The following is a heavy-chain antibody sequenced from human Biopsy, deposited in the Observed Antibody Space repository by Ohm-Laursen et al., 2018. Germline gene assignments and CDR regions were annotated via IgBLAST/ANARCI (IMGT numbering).Heavy chain of an antibody. CDR3: ARDRYYGSANYFGYYNMDV. Sequence: SLRLSCTASGFTFSNYAMSWVRQAPGKGLEWLSTISGSGATPYYADSVKGRFTISRDNSKNTLFLQMNNLRAEDTAVYYCARDRYYGSANYFGYYNMDVWGQGTTVTVSS. CDR1: GFTFSNYA. J-gene: IGHJ6*02. D-gene: IGHD3-10*01. CDR2: ISGSGATP. V-gene: IGHV3-23*01.